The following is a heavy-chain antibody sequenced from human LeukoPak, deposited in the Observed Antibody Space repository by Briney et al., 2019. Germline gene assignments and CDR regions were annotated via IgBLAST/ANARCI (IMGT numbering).Heavy chain of an antibody. CDR2: IIPIFGTA. CDR3: ARDILAAGYYFDY. V-gene: IGHV1-69*13. J-gene: IGHJ4*02. CDR1: GGSFSSYA. D-gene: IGHD6-13*01. Sequence: SVRVSCKASGGSFSSYAISWVRQAPGQGLEWMGGIIPIFGTANYAQKFQGRVTITADESTSTAYMELSSLRSEDTAVYYCARDILAAGYYFDYWGQGTLVTVSS.